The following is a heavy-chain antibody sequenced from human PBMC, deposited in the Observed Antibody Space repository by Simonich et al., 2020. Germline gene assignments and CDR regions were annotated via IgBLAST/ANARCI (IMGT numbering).Heavy chain of an antibody. Sequence: QVQLVQSGAEVKKPGASVKVSCKASGYTFTGSYMHWVRQAPGQGLELKGWINPNSGDTNYAQKIQGRVTMTRDTSISTAYMELSRLRSDDTAVYYGARGPRWTGDDAFDIWGQGTMVTVSS. CDR2: INPNSGDT. CDR1: GYTFTGSY. D-gene: IGHD7-27*01. CDR3: ARGPRWTGDDAFDI. V-gene: IGHV1-2*02. J-gene: IGHJ3*02.